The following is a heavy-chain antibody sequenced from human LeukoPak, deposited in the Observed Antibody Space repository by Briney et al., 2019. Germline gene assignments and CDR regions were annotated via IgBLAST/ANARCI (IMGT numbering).Heavy chain of an antibody. CDR3: ATSADSPGKS. Sequence: GGSLRLSCVASGFTFSTYWMSWVRQAPGKGLEWVANLKQDGSVKHYVDSVKGRFTISRDNAKNSLYLQMTNLRAEDTAVYYCATSADSPGKSWGQGTLITVSS. V-gene: IGHV3-7*01. CDR1: GFTFSTYW. D-gene: IGHD4-11*01. J-gene: IGHJ4*02. CDR2: LKQDGSVK.